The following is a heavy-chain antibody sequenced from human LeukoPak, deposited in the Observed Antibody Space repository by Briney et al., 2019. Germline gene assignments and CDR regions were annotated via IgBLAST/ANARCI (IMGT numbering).Heavy chain of an antibody. CDR2: IRSSSSTI. J-gene: IGHJ3*02. V-gene: IGHV3-48*02. Sequence: GGSLRLSCAASGFTLSSYRMNWVRQAPGKGLEWASYIRSSSSTIYYADSVKGRFTISDDNAKNSLYLQMNTLRDEDTAVYFCARDSGYAFDTWGRGTMVTVSS. CDR1: GFTLSSYR. CDR3: ARDSGYAFDT. D-gene: IGHD2-15*01.